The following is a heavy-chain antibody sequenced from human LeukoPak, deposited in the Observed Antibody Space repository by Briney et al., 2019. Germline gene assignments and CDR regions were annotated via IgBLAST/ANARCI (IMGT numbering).Heavy chain of an antibody. Sequence: GGSLRLSCAASGFTFSSYAMHWVRQAPGKGLEWVAVISYDGDDGSNKYYADSVKGRFTISRDNAKNSLYLQMNSLRAEDTAVYYCARVLIPTPENDYWGQGTLVTVSS. CDR3: ARVLIPTPENDY. CDR1: GFTFSSYA. J-gene: IGHJ4*02. V-gene: IGHV3-30-3*01. CDR2: ISYDGDDGSNK.